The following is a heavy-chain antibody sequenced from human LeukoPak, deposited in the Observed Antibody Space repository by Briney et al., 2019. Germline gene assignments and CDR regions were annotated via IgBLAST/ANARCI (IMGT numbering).Heavy chain of an antibody. V-gene: IGHV4-39*01. D-gene: IGHD6-6*01. CDR1: GGSIGSYY. CDR3: ARPSIAARRSYYYMDV. Sequence: SETLSLTCTVSGGSIGSYYWSWIRQPPGKGLEWIGSIYYSGSTYYNPSLKSRVTISVDTSKNQFSLKLSSVTAADTAVYYCARPSIAARRSYYYMDVWGKGTTVTVSS. CDR2: IYYSGST. J-gene: IGHJ6*03.